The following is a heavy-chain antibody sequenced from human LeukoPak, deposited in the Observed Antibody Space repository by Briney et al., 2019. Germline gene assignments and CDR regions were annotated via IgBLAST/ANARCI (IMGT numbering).Heavy chain of an antibody. D-gene: IGHD2-21*02. J-gene: IGHJ4*02. Sequence: SETLSLTCTVSGGSVSSGSYYWHWIRQPPGKGLEWIGYLYYSGNTYYNPSLKSRVTMSVDTSKNQFSLKLSSVTAADTAVYFCARAAYCGGDCYYYFDYWGQGTLVTVSS. CDR2: LYYSGNT. CDR3: ARAAYCGGDCYYYFDY. V-gene: IGHV4-61*01. CDR1: GGSVSSGSYY.